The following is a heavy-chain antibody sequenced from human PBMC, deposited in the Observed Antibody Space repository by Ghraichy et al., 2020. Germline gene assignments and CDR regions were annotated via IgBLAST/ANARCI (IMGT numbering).Heavy chain of an antibody. V-gene: IGHV3-21*06. J-gene: IGHJ5*02. D-gene: IGHD2-8*01. CDR3: ARSHREVLPRWLDA. CDR2: ISGNENYI. CDR1: GFNFSNYN. Sequence: GGSLRLSCAASGFNFSNYNMNWVRQAPGKGLEWVSSISGNENYIYFADSVKGRFTITSDNAKNSLFLHLNSLRVEDTAVYFCARSHREVLPRWLDAWGQGGLVTVSS.